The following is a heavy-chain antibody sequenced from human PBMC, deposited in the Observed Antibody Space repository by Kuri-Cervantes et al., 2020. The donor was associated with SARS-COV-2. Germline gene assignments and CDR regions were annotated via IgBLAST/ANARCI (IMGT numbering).Heavy chain of an antibody. V-gene: IGHV4-39*07. D-gene: IGHD3-3*01. CDR3: ARVKTIFGVAPFDY. Sequence: SETLSLTCTVSGGSISSSSYYWGWIRQPPGKGLEWIGSIYYSGSTYYNPSLKSRVTISLDTSRNQFSLKLSSVTAADSAVYYCARVKTIFGVAPFDYWGQGTLVTVSS. J-gene: IGHJ4*02. CDR2: IYYSGST. CDR1: GGSISSSSYY.